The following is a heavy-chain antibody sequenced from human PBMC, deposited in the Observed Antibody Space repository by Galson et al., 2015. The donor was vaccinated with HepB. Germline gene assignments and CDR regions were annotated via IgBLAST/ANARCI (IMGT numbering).Heavy chain of an antibody. J-gene: IGHJ4*02. Sequence: SLRLSCAASGFTFSSYGMHWVRQAPGKGLEWVAVIWYDGSNKYYADSVKGRFTISRDNSKNTLYLQMNSLRAEDTAVYYCARGNIGTHSYFDYWGQGTLVTVSS. CDR2: IWYDGSNK. D-gene: IGHD1/OR15-1a*01. CDR1: GFTFSSYG. V-gene: IGHV3-33*01. CDR3: ARGNIGTHSYFDY.